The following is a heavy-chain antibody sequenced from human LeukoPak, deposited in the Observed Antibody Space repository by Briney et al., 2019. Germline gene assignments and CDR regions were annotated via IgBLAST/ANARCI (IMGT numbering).Heavy chain of an antibody. CDR1: GGTFSSYA. J-gene: IGHJ5*02. Sequence: ASVKVSCKASGGTFSSYAISWVRQAPGQGLEWMGGIIPIFGTANYAQKFQGRVTITTDESTSTAYMELSSLRSEDTAVYYCARSVAGPIDPWGQGTLVTVSS. CDR2: IIPIFGTA. CDR3: ARSVAGPIDP. V-gene: IGHV1-69*05. D-gene: IGHD6-19*01.